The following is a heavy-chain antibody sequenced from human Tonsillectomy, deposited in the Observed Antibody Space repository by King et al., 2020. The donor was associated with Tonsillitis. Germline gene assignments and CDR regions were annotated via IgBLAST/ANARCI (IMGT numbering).Heavy chain of an antibody. CDR1: GFTFSSYA. CDR2: ISGSGGGT. D-gene: IGHD3-3*01. J-gene: IGHJ6*03. V-gene: IGHV3-23*04. CDR3: ATHHDSADRYYDFWTAKKTSFYYYYMDV. Sequence: VQLVESGGGLVKPGGSLRLSCAASGFTFSSYAMSWVRQTPGKGLEWVSTISGSGGGTYFADSVKGRFTISRDNSKNTLYLQMSSLRAEDTAVYYCATHHDSADRYYDFWTAKKTSFYYYYMDVWGKGTTVTVSS.